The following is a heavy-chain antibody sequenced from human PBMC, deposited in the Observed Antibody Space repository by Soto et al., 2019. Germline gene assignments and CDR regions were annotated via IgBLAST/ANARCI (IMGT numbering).Heavy chain of an antibody. V-gene: IGHV4-34*01. D-gene: IGHD3-10*01. J-gene: IGHJ4*02. CDR2: INHSGST. CDR3: ARGGQRGTMVRGVQDY. Sequence: QVQLQQWGAGLLKPSETLSLTCAVYGGSFSGYYWSWIRQPPGKGLEWIGEINHSGSTNYNPSLKSRVTTSVDTSKNQFSLKLSSVTAADTAVYYCARGGQRGTMVRGVQDYWGQGTLVTVSS. CDR1: GGSFSGYY.